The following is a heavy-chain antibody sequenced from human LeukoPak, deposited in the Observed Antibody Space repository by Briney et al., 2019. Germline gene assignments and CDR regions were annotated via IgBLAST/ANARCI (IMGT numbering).Heavy chain of an antibody. J-gene: IGHJ4*02. CDR2: IRHDGSNK. CDR1: GFPFSSYA. V-gene: IGHV3-30*02. D-gene: IGHD3-10*01. Sequence: GGSLRLSCAASGFPFSSYAMHWVRQAPGKGLEWVGFIRHDGSNKYHRDSVKGRFTSSRDNSKNTLYLQMNSLRAEDTAVYYCVASYYYWGQGTLVTVSS. CDR3: VASYYY.